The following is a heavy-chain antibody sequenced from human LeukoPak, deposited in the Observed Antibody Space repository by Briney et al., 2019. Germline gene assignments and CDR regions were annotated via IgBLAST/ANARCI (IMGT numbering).Heavy chain of an antibody. D-gene: IGHD2-21*01. CDR1: GGSISSGGYR. CDR3: AREMDAHPRIVV. Sequence: SQTLSLTCAVSGGSISSGGYRWTWIRQYPGKGLEWIGYINYSGSTYYNPSLKSRVIISVDTSKNQFSLNLNSVTAADTAVYYCAREMDAHPRIVVWGQGTLVTVSS. CDR2: INYSGST. J-gene: IGHJ1*01. V-gene: IGHV4-31*11.